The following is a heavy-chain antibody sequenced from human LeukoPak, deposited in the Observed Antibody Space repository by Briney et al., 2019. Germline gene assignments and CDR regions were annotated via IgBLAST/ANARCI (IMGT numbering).Heavy chain of an antibody. CDR2: IYYTGST. V-gene: IGHV4-39*07. J-gene: IGHJ4*02. Sequence: SETLSLTCTVSGGSISGSGYYWVWIRQPPGKGLEWIATIYYTGSTYYNPSLKSRVTISVDTSKNQFSLKLSSVTAADTAVYYCARGPIAVAGEGGFDYWGQGTLVTVSS. CDR3: ARGPIAVAGEGGFDY. CDR1: GGSISGSGYY. D-gene: IGHD6-19*01.